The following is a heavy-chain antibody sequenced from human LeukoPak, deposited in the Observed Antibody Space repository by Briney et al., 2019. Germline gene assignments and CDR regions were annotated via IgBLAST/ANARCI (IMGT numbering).Heavy chain of an antibody. CDR3: ARRYCSSTSCLIDY. V-gene: IGHV3-48*03. CDR2: ISSSRTTI. D-gene: IGHD2-2*01. J-gene: IGHJ4*02. Sequence: GGSVRLSCAASGFTFSSYEMNWVRQAPGKGLEWVSYISSSRTTIYYADSVKGRFTISRDNAKNSLYLQMNSLRAEDTAVYYCARRYCSSTSCLIDYWGQGTLVTVSS. CDR1: GFTFSSYE.